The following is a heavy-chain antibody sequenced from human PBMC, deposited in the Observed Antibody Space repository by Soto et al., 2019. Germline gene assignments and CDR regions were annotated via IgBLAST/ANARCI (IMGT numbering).Heavy chain of an antibody. CDR1: GFTFSSYG. CDR3: AKDSAPHYDFENRYSQH. Sequence: GGPLRLSCAASGFTFSSYGMHWVRQAPGKGLEWVAVISYDGSNKYYADSVKGRFTISRDNSKNTLYLQMNSLRAEDTAVYYCAKDSAPHYDFENRYSQHWGQGTLVTVSS. D-gene: IGHD3-3*01. J-gene: IGHJ1*01. V-gene: IGHV3-30*18. CDR2: ISYDGSNK.